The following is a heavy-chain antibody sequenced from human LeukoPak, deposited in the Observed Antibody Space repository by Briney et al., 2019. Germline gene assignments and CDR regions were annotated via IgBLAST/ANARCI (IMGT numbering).Heavy chain of an antibody. D-gene: IGHD5-18*01. Sequence: GGSLRLSCAASGFTFSSYSMNWVRQAPGKGLEWVSYISSSSTIYYADSVKGRFTISRDNAKNSLYLQMNSLRAGDTAVYYCARDGYGWFDPWGQGTLVTVSS. J-gene: IGHJ5*02. V-gene: IGHV3-48*01. CDR3: ARDGYGWFDP. CDR1: GFTFSSYS. CDR2: ISSSSTI.